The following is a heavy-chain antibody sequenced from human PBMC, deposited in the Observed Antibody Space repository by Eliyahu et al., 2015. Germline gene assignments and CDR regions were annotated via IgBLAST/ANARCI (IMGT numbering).Heavy chain of an antibody. D-gene: IGHD2-2*01. CDR1: GFTFXXXA. CDR3: AKPSPGLSSTSCYDY. Sequence: EVQLLESGGGLVQPGGSLRLSCAASGFTFXXXAMSWVRQAPGKGLEWVSAISGSGGSTYYADSVKGRFTISRDNSKNTLYLQMNSLRAEDTAVYYCAKPSPGLSSTSCYDYWGQGTLVTVSS. J-gene: IGHJ4*02. CDR2: ISGSGGST. V-gene: IGHV3-23*01.